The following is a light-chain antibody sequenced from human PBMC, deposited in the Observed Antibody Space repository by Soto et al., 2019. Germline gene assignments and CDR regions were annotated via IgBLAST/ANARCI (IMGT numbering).Light chain of an antibody. Sequence: EIVMTQSPATLSVSPGERATLSCRASQSVSSTLAWYQQKPGQAPRLLIYGASISATGIPARFSGSGSGTEFTLTISSLQSEYFAVYYCQQYNNWPPITFGQGTRLEIK. J-gene: IGKJ5*01. CDR1: QSVSST. V-gene: IGKV3D-15*01. CDR2: GAS. CDR3: QQYNNWPPIT.